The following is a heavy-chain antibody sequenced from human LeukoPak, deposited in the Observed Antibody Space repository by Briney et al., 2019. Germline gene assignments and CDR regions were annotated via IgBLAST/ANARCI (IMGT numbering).Heavy chain of an antibody. CDR3: AKDIPESGWSHDH. Sequence: GGSLRLSCAASGFTVSSNFMSWVRQAPGKGLEWVSGISGSGGYSFYAASVEGRFTISRDNSRNTLYLQMNSLRVEDTAVYYCAKDIPESGWSHDHWGQGTLVTVSS. J-gene: IGHJ4*02. V-gene: IGHV3-23*01. CDR1: GFTVSSNF. D-gene: IGHD6-19*01. CDR2: ISGSGGYS.